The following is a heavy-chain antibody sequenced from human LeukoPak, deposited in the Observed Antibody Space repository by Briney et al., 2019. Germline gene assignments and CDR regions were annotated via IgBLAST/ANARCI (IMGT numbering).Heavy chain of an antibody. CDR1: GFTVSSNY. CDR3: AKDLHSSGWYVR. D-gene: IGHD6-19*01. CDR2: ISGSGGST. J-gene: IGHJ4*02. Sequence: GGSLRLSCAASGFTVSSNYMSWVRQAPGKGLEWVSAISGSGGSTYYADSVKGRFTISRDNSKNTLYLQMNSLRAEDTAVYYCAKDLHSSGWYVRWGQGTLVTVSS. V-gene: IGHV3-23*01.